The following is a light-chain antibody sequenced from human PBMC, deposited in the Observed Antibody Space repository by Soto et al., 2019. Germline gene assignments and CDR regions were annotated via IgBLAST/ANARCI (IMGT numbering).Light chain of an antibody. J-gene: IGLJ3*02. CDR1: SSNIGTNY. Sequence: QSVLTQPPSASGTPGQTVTISSSGSSSNIGTNYVFWYQHLPGTAPKLLIYGNNQRLSGVPDRFSGSRSGTSASLAISGLRPEDEADYYCAVWDDSLSGVVFGGGTKLTVL. V-gene: IGLV1-47*01. CDR3: AVWDDSLSGVV. CDR2: GNN.